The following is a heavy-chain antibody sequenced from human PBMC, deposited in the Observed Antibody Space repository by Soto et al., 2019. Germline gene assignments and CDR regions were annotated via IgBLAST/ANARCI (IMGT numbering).Heavy chain of an antibody. CDR3: ARDHDSSGYYSWYYGMDV. V-gene: IGHV1-3*01. CDR2: INAGNGDT. J-gene: IGHJ6*02. Sequence: ASVKVSCKASGYTFTSYPMHWVRQAPGQGLEWMGWINAGNGDTKYSQKFQGRVTITADESTSTAYMELSSLRSEDTAVYYCARDHDSSGYYSWYYGMDVWGQGTTVTVSS. D-gene: IGHD3-22*01. CDR1: GYTFTSYP.